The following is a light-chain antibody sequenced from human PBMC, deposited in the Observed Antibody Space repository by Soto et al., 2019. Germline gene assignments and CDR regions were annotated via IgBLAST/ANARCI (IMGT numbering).Light chain of an antibody. CDR3: QQYDDWRT. CDR2: GAS. V-gene: IGKV3-15*01. CDR1: QSVSSN. J-gene: IGKJ1*01. Sequence: EIVMTQSPATLSVSPGERATLSCRASQSVSSNLAWYQQKPGQAPRVLIYGASTRATGIPARFSGSGSGTEFTLTISSLHSEDFAVYYCQQYDDWRTFGQGTKVEIK.